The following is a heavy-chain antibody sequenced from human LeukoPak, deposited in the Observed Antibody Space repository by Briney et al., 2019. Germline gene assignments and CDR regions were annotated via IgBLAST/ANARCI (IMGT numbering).Heavy chain of an antibody. CDR1: GYGFTTYW. D-gene: IGHD5-12*01. CDR2: IYPGDSDT. J-gene: IGHJ4*02. CDR3: AKQGGYSGYPDTFDY. Sequence: PGESLKISCKGSGYGFTTYWIGWVRQMPGKGLEWMGIIYPGDSDTRYSPSFQGQVTISADKSISTAYLQWSSLKASDTAMYYCAKQGGYSGYPDTFDYWGQGTLVTVSS. V-gene: IGHV5-51*01.